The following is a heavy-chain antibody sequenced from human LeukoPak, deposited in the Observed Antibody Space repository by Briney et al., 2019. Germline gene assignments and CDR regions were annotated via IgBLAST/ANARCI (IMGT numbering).Heavy chain of an antibody. CDR1: GYIFKTYG. V-gene: IGHV1-18*01. CDR2: ISPASGRT. D-gene: IGHD2-21*02. J-gene: IGHJ3*01. CDR3: ARQMWCSSGDCYLKVFDF. Sequence: ASVKVSCKASGYIFKTYGIIWVRQAPGQGLEWMGYISPASGRTTYAQNFQGRVTLTTDTPTTTAHMELRSLRSDDTAVYYCARQMWCSSGDCYLKVFDFWGQGTLVTVSP.